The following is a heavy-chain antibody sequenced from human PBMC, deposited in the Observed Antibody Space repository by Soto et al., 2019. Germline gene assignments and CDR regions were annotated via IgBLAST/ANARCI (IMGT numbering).Heavy chain of an antibody. CDR3: ARDFDGSSWYFDY. Sequence: GGSLRLSCAASGFTFSSYWMSWVRQAPGKGLEWVANIKQDGSEKYYVDSVKGRFTISRDNAKNSLYLQMNSLRAEDTAVYYCARDFDGSSWYFDYWGQGTLVTVSS. J-gene: IGHJ4*02. CDR2: IKQDGSEK. V-gene: IGHV3-7*03. D-gene: IGHD6-13*01. CDR1: GFTFSSYW.